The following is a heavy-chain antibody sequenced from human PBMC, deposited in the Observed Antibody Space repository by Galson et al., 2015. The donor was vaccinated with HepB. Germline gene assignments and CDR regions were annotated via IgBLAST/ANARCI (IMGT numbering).Heavy chain of an antibody. J-gene: IGHJ3*02. CDR3: VNVDGYNLGAFDI. V-gene: IGHV3-23*01. D-gene: IGHD5-24*01. Sequence: SLRLSCAASGFAFASYAMTWVRQAPGKGLEWVSGIDGSGDGTFYADFVRGRFTISRDNSKNTLYLQMNSLRAEDTALYYCVNVDGYNLGAFDIWGQGTMVTVSS. CDR1: GFAFASYA. CDR2: IDGSGDGT.